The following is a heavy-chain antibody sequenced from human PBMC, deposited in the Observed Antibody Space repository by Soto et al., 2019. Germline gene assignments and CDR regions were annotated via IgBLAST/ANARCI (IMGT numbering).Heavy chain of an antibody. D-gene: IGHD1-26*01. J-gene: IGHJ4*02. CDR2: ISDSGSST. CDR3: AKDRLEGIVGATSVYYFDY. Sequence: VGSLRLSCAASGFTFSSYAMSWVRQAPGKGLEWVSTISDSGSSTYYADSARGRFTISRDNSKKTLYLQMNSLRADDTAVYFCAKDRLEGIVGATSVYYFDYWGQGTLVTVSS. CDR1: GFTFSSYA. V-gene: IGHV3-23*01.